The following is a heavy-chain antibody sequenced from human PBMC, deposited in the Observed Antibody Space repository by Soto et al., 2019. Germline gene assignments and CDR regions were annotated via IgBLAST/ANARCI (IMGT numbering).Heavy chain of an antibody. CDR1: GGSISSSSYY. D-gene: IGHD3-3*01. Sequence: PSETLSLTCTVSGGSISSSSYYWGWIRQPPGKGLEWIGSIYYSGSTYYNPSLKSRVTISVDTSKNQFSLKLSSVTAADTAVYYCARSRITIFGVVMSINWFDPWGQGTLVTVSS. V-gene: IGHV4-39*01. CDR2: IYYSGST. J-gene: IGHJ5*02. CDR3: ARSRITIFGVVMSINWFDP.